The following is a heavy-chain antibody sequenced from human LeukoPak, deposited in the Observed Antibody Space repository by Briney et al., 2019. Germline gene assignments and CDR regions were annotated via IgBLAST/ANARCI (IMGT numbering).Heavy chain of an antibody. J-gene: IGHJ5*02. CDR1: GGSISSGGYY. D-gene: IGHD3-9*01. CDR2: IYYSGST. Sequence: TLSLTCTVSGGSISSGGYYWSWIRPHPGKGLEWIGYIYYSGSTYYNPSLKSRVTISVDTSKNQFSLKLSSVTAADTAVYYCAREHYDILTGPHNWFDPWGQGTLDTVSS. CDR3: AREHYDILTGPHNWFDP. V-gene: IGHV4-31*03.